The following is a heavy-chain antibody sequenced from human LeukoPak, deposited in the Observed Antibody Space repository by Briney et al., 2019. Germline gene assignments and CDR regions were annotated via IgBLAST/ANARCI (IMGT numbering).Heavy chain of an antibody. V-gene: IGHV3-7*01. J-gene: IGHJ4*02. CDR3: ARERNGGYVPNFDS. D-gene: IGHD5-12*01. Sequence: PGGSLRLSCAASGFTFSNNWMTWVRQAPGKGLEWVANIKQDGSEKYHVDSVKGRFTISRDNAKTSLYLQVNSLRAEDTAVYYCARERNGGYVPNFDSWGQGTLVTVSS. CDR1: GFTFSNNW. CDR2: IKQDGSEK.